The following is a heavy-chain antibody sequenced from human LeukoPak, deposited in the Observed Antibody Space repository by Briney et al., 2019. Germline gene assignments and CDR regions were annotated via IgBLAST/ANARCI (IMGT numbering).Heavy chain of an antibody. V-gene: IGHV1-8*03. CDR3: ARGLYCSSTSCYAIDY. CDR1: GYTFTSYD. CDR2: MNPNSGNT. J-gene: IGHJ4*02. D-gene: IGHD2-2*01. Sequence: ASVKVSCKASGYTFTSYDINWVRQATGQGLEWMGWMNPNSGNTGYAQKFQGRVTITRNTSISTAYMELSSLRSEDTAVYYCARGLYCSSTSCYAIDYWGQGTLVTVSS.